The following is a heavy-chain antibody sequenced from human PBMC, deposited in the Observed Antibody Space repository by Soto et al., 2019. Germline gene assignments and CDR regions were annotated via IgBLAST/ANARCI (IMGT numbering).Heavy chain of an antibody. J-gene: IGHJ5*02. D-gene: IGHD6-13*01. Sequence: QVQLQESGPGLVKPSETLSLTCTVSGGSISSYYWSWIRQPPGKGLEWIGYIYYSGSTNYNPSLKSRVTISVDTSKNQFSLKLSSVTAADTAVYYCARSGGGWQPHWFDPWGQGTLVTVSS. CDR3: ARSGGGWQPHWFDP. CDR2: IYYSGST. V-gene: IGHV4-59*08. CDR1: GGSISSYY.